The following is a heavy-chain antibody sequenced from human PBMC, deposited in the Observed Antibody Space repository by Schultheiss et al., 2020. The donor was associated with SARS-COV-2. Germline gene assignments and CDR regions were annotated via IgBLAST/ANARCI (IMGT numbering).Heavy chain of an antibody. D-gene: IGHD3-10*01. V-gene: IGHV3-21*01. Sequence: GESLKISCAASGFSFSSYSMNWVRQAPGKGLEWVSSISGTSSSSSYIYYADSVKGRFTISRDNAKNSLYLQMNSLRAEDTAVYYCVRTILLWFGELFDFDYWGQGTLVTVSS. CDR3: VRTILLWFGELFDFDY. CDR2: ISGTSSSSSYI. CDR1: GFSFSSYS. J-gene: IGHJ4*02.